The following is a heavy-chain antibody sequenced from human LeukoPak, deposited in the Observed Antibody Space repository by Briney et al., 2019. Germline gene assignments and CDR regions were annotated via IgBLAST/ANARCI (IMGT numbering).Heavy chain of an antibody. CDR1: GFTFSSYG. V-gene: IGHV3-30*02. J-gene: IGHJ3*02. CDR2: IRYDGSNE. Sequence: GGSLRLSCAASGFTFSSYGMHWVRQAPGKGLEWVAFIRYDGSNEYYADSVKGRFTISRDNSKNTLYLQMNSLRAEDTALYYCAKRDSNNLDDAFDIWGQGTMVTVSS. D-gene: IGHD5-24*01. CDR3: AKRDSNNLDDAFDI.